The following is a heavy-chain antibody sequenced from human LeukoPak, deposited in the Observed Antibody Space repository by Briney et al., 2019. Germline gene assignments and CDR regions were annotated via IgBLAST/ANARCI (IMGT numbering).Heavy chain of an antibody. CDR3: ANRGSIADWYFDL. CDR1: GASVSSGSSY. CDR2: IYYSGST. Sequence: SETLSLTCTVSGASVSSGSSYWTWIRQPPGKGLEWIGYIYYSGSTHYNPSLKSRVTLSVDRSKNQFSLKLTSVTAADTAVYYCANRGSIADWYFDLWGRGTLVTASS. V-gene: IGHV4-61*01. J-gene: IGHJ2*01. D-gene: IGHD6-6*01.